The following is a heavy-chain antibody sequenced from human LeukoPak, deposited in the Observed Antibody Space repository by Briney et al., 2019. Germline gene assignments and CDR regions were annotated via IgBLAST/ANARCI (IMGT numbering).Heavy chain of an antibody. D-gene: IGHD3-3*01. CDR1: GGSFSGYY. Sequence: SETLSLTCAVYGGSFSGYYWSWIRQPPGKGLEWIGEINHSGSTNYNPSLKSRVTISVDTSKNQFSLKLSSVTAADTAVYYCARHPEVFGVVHYYYYMDVWGKGTTVTVSS. J-gene: IGHJ6*03. CDR3: ARHPEVFGVVHYYYYMDV. CDR2: INHSGST. V-gene: IGHV4-34*01.